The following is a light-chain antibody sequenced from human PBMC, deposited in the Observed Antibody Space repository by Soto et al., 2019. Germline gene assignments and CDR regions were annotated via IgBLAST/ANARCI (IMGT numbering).Light chain of an antibody. V-gene: IGKV1-5*01. CDR1: ESISSW. J-gene: IGKJ2*01. Sequence: DIQMTQSPSTLPASVGDRVTITCRASESISSWLAWYQQKPGKAPKLLIYDASSLESGVPSRFSGSGSGTEFTLTISSLQPDDFATYYCQQYNRYSRTFGQGTKLEIK. CDR3: QQYNRYSRT. CDR2: DAS.